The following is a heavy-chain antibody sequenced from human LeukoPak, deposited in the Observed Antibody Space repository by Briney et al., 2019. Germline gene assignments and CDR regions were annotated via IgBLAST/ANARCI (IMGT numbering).Heavy chain of an antibody. V-gene: IGHV3-33*06. CDR2: IWYDGSNK. D-gene: IGHD3-3*01. Sequence: GGSLRLSCAASGFTFSSYGMHWVRQAPGKGLEGVAVIWYDGSNKYYADSVKGRFTISRDNSKNTLYLQMNSLRAEDTAVYYCAKPYDFWSNYFDYWGQGTLVTVSS. CDR3: AKPYDFWSNYFDY. CDR1: GFTFSSYG. J-gene: IGHJ4*02.